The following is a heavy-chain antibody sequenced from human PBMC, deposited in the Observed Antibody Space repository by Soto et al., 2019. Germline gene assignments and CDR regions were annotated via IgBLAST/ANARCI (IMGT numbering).Heavy chain of an antibody. CDR3: ASEGGNSYGVATALDY. J-gene: IGHJ4*02. Sequence: SQTLSVTCAISGDSVSSTTLARNWVRQSASRGLEWLGRTYFKFKWHTDYALSLKSRLLISPDTSRNQFSLQVNSGTTEDTAVYYCASEGGNSYGVATALDYWGKGXLGTVP. V-gene: IGHV6-1*01. CDR2: TYFKFKWHT. CDR1: GDSVSSTTLA. D-gene: IGHD5-18*01.